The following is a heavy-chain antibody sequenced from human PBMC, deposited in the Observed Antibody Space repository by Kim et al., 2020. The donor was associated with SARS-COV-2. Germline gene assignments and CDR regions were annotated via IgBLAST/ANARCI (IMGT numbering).Heavy chain of an antibody. CDR2: IIPILGIA. J-gene: IGHJ3*02. V-gene: IGHV1-69*04. CDR1: GGTFSSYA. Sequence: SVKVSCKASGGTFSSYAISWVRQAPGQGLEWMGRIIPILGIANYAQKFQGRVTITADKSTSTAYMELSSLRSEDTAVYYCARSSGSYDDAFDIWGQGTMVTVSS. CDR3: ARSSGSYDDAFDI. D-gene: IGHD1-26*01.